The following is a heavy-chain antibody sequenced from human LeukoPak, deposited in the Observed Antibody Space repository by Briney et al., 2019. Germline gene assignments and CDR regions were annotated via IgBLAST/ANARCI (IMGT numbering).Heavy chain of an antibody. Sequence: PGGSLRLSCAASGFTVSSNYMTWVRQGPGKGLEWISFIYSGGSTAYADSVKGRFTISRDNAKNSLYLQMNSLRAEDTAVYYCAKRGYSYGLEPWGQGTLVTVSS. V-gene: IGHV3-66*04. CDR1: GFTVSSNY. CDR2: IYSGGST. J-gene: IGHJ5*02. CDR3: AKRGYSYGLEP. D-gene: IGHD5-18*01.